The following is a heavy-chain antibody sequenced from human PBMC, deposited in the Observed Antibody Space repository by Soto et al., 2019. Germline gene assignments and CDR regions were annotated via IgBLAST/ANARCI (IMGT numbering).Heavy chain of an antibody. Sequence: QVHLVESGGGVVQPGKSLRLSCEASGFSFSIYGMHWVRQAPGKGLEWVADLWYDGSNKYYAESVKGRFIISRDNSKNTLYLQMNSLRAEDTAVYYCARPSTNLDLGVIDFWAQGTLVTVSS. D-gene: IGHD3-16*01. V-gene: IGHV3-33*01. J-gene: IGHJ4*02. CDR1: GFSFSIYG. CDR3: ARPSTNLDLGVIDF. CDR2: LWYDGSNK.